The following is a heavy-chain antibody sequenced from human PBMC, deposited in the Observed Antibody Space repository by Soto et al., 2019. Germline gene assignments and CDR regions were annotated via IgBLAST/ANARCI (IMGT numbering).Heavy chain of an antibody. CDR2: INHSGNT. J-gene: IGHJ3*02. CDR1: GGPLSGYH. CDR3: ERRPDGLDI. Sequence: QVQLQQWGAGLLKPSETLSLTCALYGGPLSGYHWSWVRQPPGKGLEWIGEINHSGNTNYNPSLKSRVILSIDTSKNQCSLNLSSVTAADTAVYSCERRPDGLDIWGQGTMVTVSS. V-gene: IGHV4-34*01.